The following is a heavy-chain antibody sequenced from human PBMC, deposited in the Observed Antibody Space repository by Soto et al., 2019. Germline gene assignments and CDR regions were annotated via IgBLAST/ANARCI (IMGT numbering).Heavy chain of an antibody. CDR2: ISGRDDRT. J-gene: IGHJ6*02. CDR1: RFTLSSYA. V-gene: IGHV3-23*01. Sequence: EVQLLESGGGLVQPGGSLRLSCVVSRFTLSSYAMNWVRQAPGKGLEWVSIISGRDDRTHYADSVKGRFTISRDNSKNTLYLQMNSLRAEDTALYYCAKDNRAYGSGWSYGMDVWGQGTTVTVSS. CDR3: AKDNRAYGSGWSYGMDV. D-gene: IGHD6-19*01.